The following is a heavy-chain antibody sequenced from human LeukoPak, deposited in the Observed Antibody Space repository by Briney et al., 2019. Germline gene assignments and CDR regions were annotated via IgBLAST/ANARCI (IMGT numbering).Heavy chain of an antibody. J-gene: IGHJ4*02. CDR1: GYSISSGYY. D-gene: IGHD3-16*02. V-gene: IGHV4-38-2*01. CDR3: ASNRNTPEKSLDY. Sequence: SETLSLTCAVSGYSISSGYYRGWIRQPPGKGLEWIGSIYHSGSTYYNPSLKSRVTISVDTSKNQFSLKLSSVTAADTAVYYCASNRNTPEKSLDYWGQGTLVTVSS. CDR2: IYHSGST.